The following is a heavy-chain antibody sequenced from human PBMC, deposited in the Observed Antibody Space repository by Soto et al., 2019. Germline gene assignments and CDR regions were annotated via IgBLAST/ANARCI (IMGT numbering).Heavy chain of an antibody. D-gene: IGHD2-15*01. CDR3: ARVGGYCSGGSCSPFDY. Sequence: PGGSLRLSCAASGFTFSSYSMNWVRQAPGKGLEWVSSISSSNNYIYYADSVKGRFTISRDNAKNSLYLQMNSLRAEDTAVYYCARVGGYCSGGSCSPFDYWGQGTLVTVSS. CDR1: GFTFSSYS. CDR2: ISSSNNYI. V-gene: IGHV3-21*01. J-gene: IGHJ4*02.